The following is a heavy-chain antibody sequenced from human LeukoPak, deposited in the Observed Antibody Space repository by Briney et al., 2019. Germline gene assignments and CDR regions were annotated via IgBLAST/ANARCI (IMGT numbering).Heavy chain of an antibody. V-gene: IGHV5-51*01. J-gene: IGHJ4*02. CDR2: IYPRDSKT. D-gene: IGHD1-14*01. CDR1: GYNFPSYW. CDR3: ARHTGQNDY. Sequence: GESLKISCKTSGYNFPSYWIGWVRQMPGKGLQWMGLIYPRDSKTTYSPSFQGQVTISVDKSIGAAYLEWRSLQASDTAMYYCARHTGQNDYWGQGTLVTVSS.